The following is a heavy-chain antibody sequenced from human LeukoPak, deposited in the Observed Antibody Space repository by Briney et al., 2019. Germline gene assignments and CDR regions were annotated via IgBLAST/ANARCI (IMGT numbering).Heavy chain of an antibody. CDR1: GYTFTGYY. J-gene: IGHJ5*02. CDR2: INPNSGGT. V-gene: IGHV1-2*02. CDR3: ARDSYDYVWGSYRYTLLNWFDP. Sequence: ASVKVSCKASGYTFTGYYMHWVRQAPGQGLEGMGWINPNSGGTKYAQKVQGRGTMTRDTSISTAYMELSRLRSDDTAVYYCARDSYDYVWGSYRYTLLNWFDPWGQGTLVTVSS. D-gene: IGHD3-16*02.